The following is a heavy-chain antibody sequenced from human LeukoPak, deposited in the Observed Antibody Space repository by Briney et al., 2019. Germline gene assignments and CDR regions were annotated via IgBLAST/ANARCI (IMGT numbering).Heavy chain of an antibody. J-gene: IGHJ6*03. CDR3: AKRGSYYYYMDV. D-gene: IGHD3-10*01. Sequence: GGSLRLSCAASGVTLRSYSVHWVRHAPGKGLEWVAFIRFDGSNENYADSVKGRFTISRDTSKNTLYLQMNSLRAEDTAVYYCAKRGSYYYYMDVWGKGTTVTVSS. V-gene: IGHV3-30*02. CDR2: IRFDGSNE. CDR1: GVTLRSYS.